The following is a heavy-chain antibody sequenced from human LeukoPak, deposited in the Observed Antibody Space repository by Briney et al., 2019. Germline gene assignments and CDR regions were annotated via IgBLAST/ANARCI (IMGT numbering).Heavy chain of an antibody. Sequence: PGGSLRLSCAASGFTFSSYAMSWVRQAPGKGLEWVSAISGSGGSRYYADSVKGRFTISRDNSKNTLYLQMNSLRAEDTAVYYCAKEDFRARITMVRGVIINPGYWGQGTLVTVSS. CDR1: GFTFSSYA. CDR3: AKEDFRARITMVRGVIINPGY. V-gene: IGHV3-23*01. J-gene: IGHJ4*02. D-gene: IGHD3-10*01. CDR2: ISGSGGSR.